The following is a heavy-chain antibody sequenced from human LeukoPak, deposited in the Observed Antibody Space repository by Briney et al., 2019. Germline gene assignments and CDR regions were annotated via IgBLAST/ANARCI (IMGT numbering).Heavy chain of an antibody. CDR2: VYHNGTP. CDR1: VGSISSGNW. D-gene: IGHD1-1*01. Sequence: PSETLSLTCAVSVGSISSGNWWSWVRQSPGKGLEWIGEVYHNGTPNYNPSLKSRVTISADTFKNHLSLKLTSVTAADTAVYYCATAPILRGEAGEQYKYGMDVWGQGTTVIVSS. CDR3: ATAPILRGEAGEQYKYGMDV. V-gene: IGHV4-4*02. J-gene: IGHJ6*02.